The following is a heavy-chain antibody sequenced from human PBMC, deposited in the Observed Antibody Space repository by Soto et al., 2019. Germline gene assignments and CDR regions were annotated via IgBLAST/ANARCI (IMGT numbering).Heavy chain of an antibody. J-gene: IGHJ6*02. CDR2: ISSSSSYI. CDR1: GGSISSSSYY. CDR3: ARDPPPSIVVVPAAIKDYYYYGMDV. D-gene: IGHD2-2*02. V-gene: IGHV3-21*01. Sequence: ETLSLTCTVSGGSISSSSYYWGWVRQAPGKGLEWVSSISSSSSYIYYADSVKGRFTISRDNAKNSLYLQMNSLRAEDTAVYYCARDPPPSIVVVPAAIKDYYYYGMDVWGQGTTVTVSS.